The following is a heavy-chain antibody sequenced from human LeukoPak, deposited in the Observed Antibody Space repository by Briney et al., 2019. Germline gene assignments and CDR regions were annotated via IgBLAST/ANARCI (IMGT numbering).Heavy chain of an antibody. D-gene: IGHD3-22*01. V-gene: IGHV4-59*12. J-gene: IGHJ3*02. Sequence: PSETLSLTCTVSGGSISSYYWSWIRQPPGKGLEWIGYIYYSESTNYNPSLKSRVTISVDTSKNQFSLKLSSVTAADTAVYYCAREDDSSGYYRLERAFDIWGQGAMVTVSS. CDR3: AREDDSSGYYRLERAFDI. CDR2: IYYSEST. CDR1: GGSISSYY.